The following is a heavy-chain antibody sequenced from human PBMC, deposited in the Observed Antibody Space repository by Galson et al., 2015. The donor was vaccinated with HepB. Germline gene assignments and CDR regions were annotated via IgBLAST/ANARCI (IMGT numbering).Heavy chain of an antibody. J-gene: IGHJ6*02. CDR1: GSTFTGYY. D-gene: IGHD1-14*01. CDR3: ARDRTKAGAYYYYGMDV. V-gene: IGHV1-2*02. Sequence: SVKVSCKASGSTFTGYYMHWVRQAPGQGLEWMGWINPNSGGTNYAQKFQGRVTMTRDTSISTAYMELSRLRSDDTAVYYCARDRTKAGAYYYYGMDVWGQGTTVTVSS. CDR2: INPNSGGT.